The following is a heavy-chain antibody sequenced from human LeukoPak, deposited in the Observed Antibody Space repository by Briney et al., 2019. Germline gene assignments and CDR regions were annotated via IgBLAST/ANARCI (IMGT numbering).Heavy chain of an antibody. CDR3: ARVFRGVVTSNWFDP. CDR1: GGSINGHY. Sequence: PSGTLSLTCTVSGGSINGHYWTWIRQPPGKGLEWIGFVYDNGNTNYNSSLQSRVTMSVDTSTNQLSLKMSSVTAADTAIYYCARVFRGVVTSNWFDPWGQGTLVTVSS. V-gene: IGHV4-59*11. J-gene: IGHJ5*02. CDR2: VYDNGNT. D-gene: IGHD2-21*02.